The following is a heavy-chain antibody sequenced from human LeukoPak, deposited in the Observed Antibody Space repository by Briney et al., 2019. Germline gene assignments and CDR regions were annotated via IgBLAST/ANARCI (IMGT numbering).Heavy chain of an antibody. CDR2: IYYIGST. V-gene: IGHV4-39*01. D-gene: IGHD6-19*01. CDR3: ATSGWYLLPGVY. Sequence: PSETLSLTCTVTGGSISSSSYYWGWIRQPPGKGLEWIGNIYYIGSTYYNPSLKSRLTISVDTSKNQFSLKLSSVTAADTAVYYCATSGWYLLPGVYWGQGTLVTVSS. J-gene: IGHJ4*02. CDR1: GGSISSSSYY.